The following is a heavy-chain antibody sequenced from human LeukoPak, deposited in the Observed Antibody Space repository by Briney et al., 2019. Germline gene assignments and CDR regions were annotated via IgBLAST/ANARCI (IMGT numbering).Heavy chain of an antibody. J-gene: IGHJ3*02. Sequence: GGSLRLSCAASGFTFSSYAMHWVRQAPGKGLEWVSYISSSSSTIYYADSVKGRFTISRDNAKNSLYLQMNSLRAEDTAVYYCARDCTSCYRVGAFDIWGQGTMVTVSS. D-gene: IGHD2-2*02. CDR3: ARDCTSCYRVGAFDI. CDR2: ISSSSSTI. V-gene: IGHV3-48*01. CDR1: GFTFSSYA.